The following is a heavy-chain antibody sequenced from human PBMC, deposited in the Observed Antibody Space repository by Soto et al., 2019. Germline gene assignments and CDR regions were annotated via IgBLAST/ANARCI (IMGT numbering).Heavy chain of an antibody. D-gene: IGHD4-17*01. CDR3: ARAGGTTVTGLWHFDS. J-gene: IGHJ4*02. Sequence: QTGGSLRLSCEASGFTFNTYSMHWVRQPPGKGLEWLAAIWYDGTQKYYADSVKGRFIISRDNSKKTLYLEMHSLRAEDTAVYYCARAGGTTVTGLWHFDSWGQGTLVTVSS. CDR2: IWYDGTQK. V-gene: IGHV3-33*01. CDR1: GFTFNTYS.